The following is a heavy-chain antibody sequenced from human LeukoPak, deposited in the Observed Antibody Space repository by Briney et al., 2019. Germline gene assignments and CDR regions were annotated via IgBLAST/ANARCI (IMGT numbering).Heavy chain of an antibody. Sequence: PGGSLRLSCAASGFTFSSYSMNWVRQAPGKGLEWVSYISSSSSTIYYADSVKGRFTISRDNAKNSLYLQMNSLRAEDTAVYYCAREPFGFSDIYYYYGMDVWGQGTTVTVSS. CDR3: AREPFGFSDIYYYYGMDV. CDR2: ISSSSSTI. J-gene: IGHJ6*02. D-gene: IGHD3-3*01. CDR1: GFTFSSYS. V-gene: IGHV3-48*01.